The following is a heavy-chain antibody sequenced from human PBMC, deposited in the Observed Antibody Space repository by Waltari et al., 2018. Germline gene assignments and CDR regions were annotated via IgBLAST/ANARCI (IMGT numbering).Heavy chain of an antibody. CDR1: GFTFNYYW. CDR2: IKGDGSMT. J-gene: IGHJ4*02. CDR3: WANDY. V-gene: IGHV3-7*01. Sequence: EVQLVEAGGGLVQPGGSLRLSCAASGFTFNYYWVHWGRQAQGKGLEWLANIKGDGSMTYYSDSVRGRFTISRDNAKNSVFLQMNSLTAEDTAVYYCWANDYWGQGTLVTVSS.